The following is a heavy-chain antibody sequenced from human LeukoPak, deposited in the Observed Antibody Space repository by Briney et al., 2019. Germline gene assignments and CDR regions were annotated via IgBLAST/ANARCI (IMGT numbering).Heavy chain of an antibody. CDR3: ARVLNYDILTGYYRWFDP. CDR2: IYYSGST. CDR1: GGSVSSGSYY. Sequence: SETLSFTCTVSGGSVSSGSYYWSWIRQPPGKGLEWIGYIYYSGSTNYNPSLRSRVTISVDTSKNQFSLKLSSVTAADTAAYYCARVLNYDILTGYYRWFDPWGQGTLVTVSS. J-gene: IGHJ5*02. D-gene: IGHD3-9*01. V-gene: IGHV4-61*01.